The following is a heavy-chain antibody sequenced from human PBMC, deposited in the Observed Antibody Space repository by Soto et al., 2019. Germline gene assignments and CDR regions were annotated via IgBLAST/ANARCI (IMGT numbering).Heavy chain of an antibody. CDR1: GFTFSSYA. V-gene: IGHV3-23*01. CDR2: ISGSGGST. Sequence: GSLRLSCSASGFTFSSYAMSWVRQAPGKGLEWVSAISGSGGSTYYADSVKGRFTISRDNSKNTLYLQMNSLRAEDTAVYYCAKPGPQDCSGGSCYVRYFDYWGQGTLVSVSS. CDR3: AKPGPQDCSGGSCYVRYFDY. J-gene: IGHJ4*02. D-gene: IGHD2-15*01.